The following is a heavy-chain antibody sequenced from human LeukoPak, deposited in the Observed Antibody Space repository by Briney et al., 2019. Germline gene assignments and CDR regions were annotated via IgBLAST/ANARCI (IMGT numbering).Heavy chain of an antibody. CDR3: ARQVYPYTSSWPYHFDY. CDR2: VFHSGNT. Sequence: SETLSLTCSVSGGSIYSGNYYWVWMRQPPGKGLEWIGSVFHSGNTYYNPSLKSRVTISVDTSNNQFSLRLTSVTAADTAMYYCARQVYPYTSSWPYHFDYWGQGTLVTVSS. D-gene: IGHD6-13*01. V-gene: IGHV4-39*01. CDR1: GGSIYSGNYY. J-gene: IGHJ4*02.